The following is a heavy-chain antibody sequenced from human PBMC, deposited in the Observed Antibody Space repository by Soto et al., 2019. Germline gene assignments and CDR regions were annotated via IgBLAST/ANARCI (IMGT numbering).Heavy chain of an antibody. V-gene: IGHV3-23*04. CDR2: LSKDGANE. J-gene: IGHJ4*02. D-gene: IGHD3-9*01. Sequence: EVQLVESGGGLVQPGGSLRLSCVVSGFTFSRFEMNWVRQAPGKGLEWVSTLSKDGANEHYADSVKGRFTISRDGSKNTLYLQMNSLRAEDTAMYYCAKDPSTGSADYWGQGTQVTVSS. CDR3: AKDPSTGSADY. CDR1: GFTFSRFE.